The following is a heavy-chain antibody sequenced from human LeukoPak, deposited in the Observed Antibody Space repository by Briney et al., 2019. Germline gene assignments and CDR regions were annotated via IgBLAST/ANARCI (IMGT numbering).Heavy chain of an antibody. CDR3: ARDTAMAITGGLGD. J-gene: IGHJ4*02. CDR2: ISSSGSTI. D-gene: IGHD5-18*01. V-gene: IGHV3-48*03. CDR1: GFTFSSYE. Sequence: PGGSLRLSCAASGFTFSSYEMNWVRQAPGKGLEWVSYISSSGSTIYYADSVKGRFTISRDNAKNSLYLQMNSLRAEDTAVYYCARDTAMAITGGLGDWGQGTLVTVSS.